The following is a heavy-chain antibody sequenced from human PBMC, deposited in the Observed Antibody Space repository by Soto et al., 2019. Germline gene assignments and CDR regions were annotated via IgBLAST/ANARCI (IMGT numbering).Heavy chain of an antibody. J-gene: IGHJ6*02. D-gene: IGHD6-19*01. CDR3: AREVSVAGQHPGGALLV. CDR2: IWADGTTE. CDR1: GFTLTNYG. Sequence: GESLKISCVASGFTLTNYGMHWVRQAPGKGLEWVAIIWADGTTEFYADSVKGRFTISRDTSTNTFYLQMNSLRADDTAMYYCAREVSVAGQHPGGALLVWGQGTTVTVSS. V-gene: IGHV3-33*01.